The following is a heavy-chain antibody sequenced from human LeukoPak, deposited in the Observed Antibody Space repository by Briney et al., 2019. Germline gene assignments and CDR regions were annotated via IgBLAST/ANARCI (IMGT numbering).Heavy chain of an antibody. CDR3: ARHYYDSSGYYIPSGYYYYMDV. J-gene: IGHJ6*03. CDR1: GYTFTSYG. CDR2: ISAYNGNT. D-gene: IGHD3-22*01. V-gene: IGHV1-18*01. Sequence: ASVKVSCKASGYTFTSYGISWVRQAPGQGLEWMGWISAYNGNTNYAQKLQGRVTMTTDTSTSTAYMELRSLRSDDTAVYYCARHYYDSSGYYIPSGYYYYMDVWGKGTTVTISS.